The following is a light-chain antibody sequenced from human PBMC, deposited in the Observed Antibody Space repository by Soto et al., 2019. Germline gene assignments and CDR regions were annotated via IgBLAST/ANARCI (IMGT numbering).Light chain of an antibody. Sequence: DIKMTQSPSTLSASPGDRVIITCRASQSINKWLAWYQQRPGEAPKLLIYQASHLQSGVPSRFSGSGSETEFSLTISSLQPADFATYYCQHYNHYPWTFGQGTKVEIK. CDR3: QHYNHYPWT. CDR2: QAS. V-gene: IGKV1-5*03. J-gene: IGKJ1*01. CDR1: QSINKW.